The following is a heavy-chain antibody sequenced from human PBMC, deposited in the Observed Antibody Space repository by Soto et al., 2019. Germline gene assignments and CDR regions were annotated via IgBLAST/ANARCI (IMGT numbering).Heavy chain of an antibody. J-gene: IGHJ4*02. D-gene: IGHD5-12*01. V-gene: IGHV4-34*06. CDR1: GGSFNGFY. CDR2: INHIGIT. Sequence: QVQVQQWGAGLVKPSETLSLTCAVDGGSFNGFYWSWIRQPPGKGLEWIGEINHIGITHYNPSVKSRVSISVDTSANKLSLKLDSVTAADTAVYYCTRGYAENWHTPHYWGQGTLVTVSS. CDR3: TRGYAENWHTPHY.